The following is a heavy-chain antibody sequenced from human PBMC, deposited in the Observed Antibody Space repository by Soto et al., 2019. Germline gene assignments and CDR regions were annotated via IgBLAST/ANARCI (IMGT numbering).Heavy chain of an antibody. V-gene: IGHV1-69*02. Sequence: QVQLVQSGAEVKKPGSSLRVSCRASGGTFDSYSISWVRQAPGQGLEWLGKVAPIFDFSRYAPKFQGRVNITADKSTSIAYMDLSGLTSEDTAVYYCAPGALGGRQQLVRDAFDFWGQGTKVTVSS. CDR3: APGALGGRQQLVRDAFDF. J-gene: IGHJ3*01. CDR1: GGTFDSYS. D-gene: IGHD3-16*01. CDR2: VAPIFDFS.